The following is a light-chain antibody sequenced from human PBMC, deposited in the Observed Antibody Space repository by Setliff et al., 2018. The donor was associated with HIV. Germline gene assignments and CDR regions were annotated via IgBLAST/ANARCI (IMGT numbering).Light chain of an antibody. V-gene: IGLV2-14*03. CDR1: SSDVGGYNY. Sequence: QSALTQPASVSGSPGQSITISCTGTSSDVGGYNYVSWYQQHPGKAPKLRIYDVSNRPSGVSNRFSGPKSGNTASLTISGLQAEDEADYYCSSYTSSSTYVFGTGTKAPS. CDR3: SSYTSSSTYV. J-gene: IGLJ1*01. CDR2: DVS.